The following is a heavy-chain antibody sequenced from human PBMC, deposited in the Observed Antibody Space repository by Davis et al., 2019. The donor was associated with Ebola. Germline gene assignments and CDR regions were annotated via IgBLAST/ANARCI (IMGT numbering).Heavy chain of an antibody. CDR3: ARDSQRYCSSTSRYRLYFQH. D-gene: IGHD2-2*02. CDR1: GYTFTSYG. J-gene: IGHJ1*01. Sequence: ASVKVSCKASGYTFTSYGISWVRQAPGQGLEWMGWISAYNGNTNYAQKLQGRVTMTTDTSTSTAYMELRSLRSDDTAVYYCARDSQRYCSSTSRYRLYFQHWGQGTLVTVSS. CDR2: ISAYNGNT. V-gene: IGHV1-18*01.